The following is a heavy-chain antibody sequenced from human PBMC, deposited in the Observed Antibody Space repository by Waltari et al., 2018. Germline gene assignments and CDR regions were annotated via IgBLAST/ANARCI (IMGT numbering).Heavy chain of an antibody. CDR1: GFVFSEFS. D-gene: IGHD2-21*01. CDR2: ISTDSNTK. CDR3: AKDQRGSYCPDF. V-gene: IGHV3-48*01. Sequence: EVQLVESGGGLAQPGGSLRLSCAASGFVFSEFSMNWVRQAPGKGLEWLAYISTDSNTKYYADSVKGRFTISRDHATNSLYLQMNRLRVEDTAVYYCAKDQRGSYCPDFWGQGTLVAVAS. J-gene: IGHJ4*02.